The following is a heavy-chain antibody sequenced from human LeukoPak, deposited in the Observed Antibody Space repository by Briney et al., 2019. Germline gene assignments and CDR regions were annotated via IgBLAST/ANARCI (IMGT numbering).Heavy chain of an antibody. V-gene: IGHV3-23*01. D-gene: IGHD4-11*01. CDR1: GFTFSSYA. J-gene: IGHJ6*02. CDR3: AKDGRSYGNYLDV. CDR2: ISVGGGGT. Sequence: GGSLRLSCAASGFTFSSYAMSWVRQAPGKGLEWVSVISVGGGGTTYADSVKGRFTISRDNSKNTLYLQMNSLRAEDTAVFYCAKDGRSYGNYLDVWGQGTTVTVSS.